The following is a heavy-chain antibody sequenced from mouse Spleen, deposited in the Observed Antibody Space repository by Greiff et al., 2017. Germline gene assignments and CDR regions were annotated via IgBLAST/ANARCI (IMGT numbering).Heavy chain of an antibody. D-gene: IGHD1-1*01. V-gene: IGHV1-22*01. J-gene: IGHJ1*01. CDR3: ANDGSSHWYFDV. CDR1: GYTFTDYN. Sequence: EVKLVESGPELVKPGASVKMSCKASGYTFTDYNMHWVKQSHGKSLEWIGYINPNNGGTSYNQKFKGKATLTVNKSSSTAYMELRSLTSEDSAVYYCANDGSSHWYFDVWGAGTTVTVSS. CDR2: INPNNGGT.